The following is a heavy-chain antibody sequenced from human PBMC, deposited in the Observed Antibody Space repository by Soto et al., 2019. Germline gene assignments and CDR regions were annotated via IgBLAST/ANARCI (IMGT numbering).Heavy chain of an antibody. V-gene: IGHV4-59*01. Sequence: PSETLSLTCTVSGGSISSYYWSWIRQPPGKGLEWIGYIYYSGSTNYNPSLKSRVTISVDTSKNQFSLKLSSVTAADTAVYYCARGLFGRSVWFAPWGRGSLVTVSS. CDR2: IYYSGST. CDR1: GGSISSYY. D-gene: IGHD3-22*01. J-gene: IGHJ5*02. CDR3: ARGLFGRSVWFAP.